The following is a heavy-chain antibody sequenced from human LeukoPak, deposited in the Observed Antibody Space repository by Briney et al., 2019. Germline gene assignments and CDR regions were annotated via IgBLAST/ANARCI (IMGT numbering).Heavy chain of an antibody. CDR3: ARVREWELSYFDY. D-gene: IGHD1-26*01. CDR1: GGSISSGDYY. CDR2: IYYSGST. Sequence: PSQTLSLTCTVSGGSISSGDYYWSWIRQPPGKGLEWIGYIYYSGSTYYNPSLKCRVTISVDTSKNQFSLKLSSVTAADTAVYYCARVREWELSYFDYWGQGTLVTVSS. J-gene: IGHJ4*02. V-gene: IGHV4-30-4*08.